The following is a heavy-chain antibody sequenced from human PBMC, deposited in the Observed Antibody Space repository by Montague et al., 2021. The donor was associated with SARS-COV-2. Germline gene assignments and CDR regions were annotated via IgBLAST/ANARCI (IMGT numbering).Heavy chain of an antibody. J-gene: IGHJ6*02. Sequence: TLSPTCTVSGDSIRSGSYYWSWIRQPAGKGLEWIGRIYSSGSTKYXPSLKSRVTMSVDTSKNQFSLKVSSVTAADTAVYYCARDYGDYSYYYGLDVWGQGTTVTVSS. CDR3: ARDYGDYSYYYGLDV. D-gene: IGHD4-17*01. V-gene: IGHV4-61*02. CDR1: GDSIRSGSYY. CDR2: IYSSGST.